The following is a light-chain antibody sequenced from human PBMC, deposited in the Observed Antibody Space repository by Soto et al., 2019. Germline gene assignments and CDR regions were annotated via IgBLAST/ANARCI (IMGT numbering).Light chain of an antibody. CDR1: QNINNW. CDR2: KAS. V-gene: IGKV1-5*03. Sequence: DIPMTQSPSTLSASVGDRVTITCRASQNINNWLVWYQQKPGKAPKVLIYKASSLESGVPSRFSGSGSGTEFTLTISSLHPDDFATYYCQQYETYWSFGQGTKVEIK. CDR3: QQYETYWS. J-gene: IGKJ1*01.